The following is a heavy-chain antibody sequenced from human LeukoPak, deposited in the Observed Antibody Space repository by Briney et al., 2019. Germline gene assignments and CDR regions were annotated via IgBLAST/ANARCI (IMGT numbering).Heavy chain of an antibody. V-gene: IGHV3-30-3*01. CDR3: ARDRGGSSWYDYYYYYYMDV. D-gene: IGHD6-13*01. CDR2: ISYDGSNK. Sequence: GGSLRLSCAAAGFTFSSYAMHWVRQAPGKGLEWVAVISYDGSNKYSADSVKGRFTISRDNSKNTLYLQMNSLRAEDTAVYYCARDRGGSSWYDYYYYYYMDVWGKGTTVTVSS. J-gene: IGHJ6*03. CDR1: GFTFSSYA.